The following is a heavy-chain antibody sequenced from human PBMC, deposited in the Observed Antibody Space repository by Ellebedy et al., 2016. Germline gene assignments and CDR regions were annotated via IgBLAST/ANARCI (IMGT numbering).Heavy chain of an antibody. J-gene: IGHJ5*02. V-gene: IGHV4-34*01. Sequence: SETLSLTXTVYGGSFSGYYWSWIRQPPGKGLEWIGEINHSGATNYNPSLKSRVTISLDTSKNHFSLRLTSVTAADTAVYYCARLYDILSGYYWFDPWGQGTLVTVSS. CDR3: ARLYDILSGYYWFDP. CDR2: INHSGAT. D-gene: IGHD3-9*01. CDR1: GGSFSGYY.